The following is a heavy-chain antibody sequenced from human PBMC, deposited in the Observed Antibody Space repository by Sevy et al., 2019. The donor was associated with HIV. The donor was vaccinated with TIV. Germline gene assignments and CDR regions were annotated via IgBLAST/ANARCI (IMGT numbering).Heavy chain of an antibody. CDR3: TRRGGYSDYGMDV. Sequence: GGSLRLSCAASGFTFITYDMHWVRHVTGKGLEWVSDVGPAGDTFYPGSVKGRFTISRENAKNSLYLQMNNLRAGDTAVYYCTRRGGYSDYGMDVWGQGTTVTVSS. D-gene: IGHD5-12*01. V-gene: IGHV3-13*01. J-gene: IGHJ6*02. CDR2: VGPAGDT. CDR1: GFTFITYD.